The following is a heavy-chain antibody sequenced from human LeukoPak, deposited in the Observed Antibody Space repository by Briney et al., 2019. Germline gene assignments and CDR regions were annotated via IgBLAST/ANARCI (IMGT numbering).Heavy chain of an antibody. V-gene: IGHV3-21*05. CDR1: GFTFSNYG. CDR2: ISSSSSYT. Sequence: GRSLRLSCAASGFTFSNYGMHWVRQAPGKGLEWVSYISSSSSYTNYADSVKGRFTISRDNAKNSLYLQMNSLGAEDTAVYYCARNVLGGFDYWGQGTLVTVSS. J-gene: IGHJ4*02. CDR3: ARNVLGGFDY. D-gene: IGHD2-8*01.